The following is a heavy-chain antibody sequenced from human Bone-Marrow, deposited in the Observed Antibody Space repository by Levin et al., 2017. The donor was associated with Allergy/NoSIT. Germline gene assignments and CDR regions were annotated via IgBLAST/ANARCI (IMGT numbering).Heavy chain of an antibody. V-gene: IGHV1-3*01. Sequence: GESLKISCKAAGYTFIHYPMHWVRQAPGQRLEWMGWINANNDDTKYSQNFQGRLTITRDTSATTVYMELSSLRSEDTAVYFCARGGAVGGFYYFDYWGQGTLVTVSS. CDR1: GYTFIHYP. D-gene: IGHD6-19*01. CDR3: ARGGAVGGFYYFDY. J-gene: IGHJ4*02. CDR2: INANNDDT.